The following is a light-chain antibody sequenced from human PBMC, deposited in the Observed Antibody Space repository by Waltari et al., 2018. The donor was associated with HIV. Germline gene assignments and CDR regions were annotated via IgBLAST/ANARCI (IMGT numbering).Light chain of an antibody. J-gene: IGKJ2*01. CDR1: QSISTF. CDR3: QQTYSTPHT. V-gene: IGKV1-39*01. Sequence: DIQMTQSPSSLSASVRDRVSITCRASQSISTFLNWYRQRPGKAPELLIYAAHGLQSGVPSRFGGSGSATEFTLTITSLQPEDVATYYCQQTYSTPHTFGQGTKVEIK. CDR2: AAH.